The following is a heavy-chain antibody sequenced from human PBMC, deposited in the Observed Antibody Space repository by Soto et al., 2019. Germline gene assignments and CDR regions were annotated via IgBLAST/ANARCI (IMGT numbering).Heavy chain of an antibody. CDR2: ISGSGGST. CDR1: GFTFSTDA. V-gene: IGHV3-23*01. CDR3: AKGPSGWYPWYFDY. D-gene: IGHD6-19*01. Sequence: GGSLRLSCAASGFTFSTDAMSWVRQAPGKGLEWVSAISGSGGSTYYADSVKGRFTISRDNSKNTLYLQMNSLRAEDTAVYYCAKGPSGWYPWYFDYWGQGTLVTVSS. J-gene: IGHJ4*02.